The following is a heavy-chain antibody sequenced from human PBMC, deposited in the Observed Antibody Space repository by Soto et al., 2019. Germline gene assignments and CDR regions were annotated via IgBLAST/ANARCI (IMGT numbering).Heavy chain of an antibody. CDR1: GFIFNTYG. Sequence: GGSLRLSCAASGFIFNTYGMSWVRQAPGKGLEWVSAITGGGDRTDYADSVKGRFTISRDNSKNTLYLQMNSLRAEDTAVYYCAKDWGSGWFRSYFDSWGQGALVTVSS. V-gene: IGHV3-23*01. CDR3: AKDWGSGWFRSYFDS. D-gene: IGHD6-19*01. CDR2: ITGGGDRT. J-gene: IGHJ4*02.